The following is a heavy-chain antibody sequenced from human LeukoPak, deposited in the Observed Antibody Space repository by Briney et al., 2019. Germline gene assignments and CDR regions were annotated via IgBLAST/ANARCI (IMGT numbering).Heavy chain of an antibody. V-gene: IGHV3-23*01. J-gene: IGHJ4*02. D-gene: IGHD2-15*01. Sequence: GGSLRLSCVGSEFTFRSHAMSWVRQAPEKGLEFVSGIYENGGTTYYADSVKGRSAISRDDSKNTLYLQMNNLKVEDTAVYYCAKGRCSGVGCDSFHSWGQGALVTVSS. CDR1: EFTFRSHA. CDR2: IYENGGTT. CDR3: AKGRCSGVGCDSFHS.